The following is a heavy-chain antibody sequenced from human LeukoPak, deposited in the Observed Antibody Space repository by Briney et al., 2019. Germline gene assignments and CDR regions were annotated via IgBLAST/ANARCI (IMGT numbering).Heavy chain of an antibody. D-gene: IGHD2-8*01. Sequence: SETLSLTCAVYGGSFSGYYWSWIRQPPGKGLEWIGEMNHSGSTNYNPSLKSRVTISVDTSKNQFSLKLSSVTAADTAVYYCARGVGTNGVWWGDYWGQGTLVTVSS. CDR3: ARGVGTNGVWWGDY. J-gene: IGHJ4*02. CDR1: GGSFSGYY. CDR2: MNHSGST. V-gene: IGHV4-34*01.